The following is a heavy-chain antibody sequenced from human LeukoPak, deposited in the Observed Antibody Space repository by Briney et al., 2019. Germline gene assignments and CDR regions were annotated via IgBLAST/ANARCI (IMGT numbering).Heavy chain of an antibody. J-gene: IGHJ4*02. Sequence: AGGSLRLSCAASGFTFSSYSMNWVRQAPGXXXEWVSYISSSSSTXXXXDSVKGRFTISRDNAKNSLYLQMNSLRDEDTAVYYCAKQGSSSGSHWGQGTLVTVSS. CDR2: ISSSSSTX. D-gene: IGHD3-22*01. CDR3: AKQGSSSGSH. V-gene: IGHV3-48*02. CDR1: GFTFSSYS.